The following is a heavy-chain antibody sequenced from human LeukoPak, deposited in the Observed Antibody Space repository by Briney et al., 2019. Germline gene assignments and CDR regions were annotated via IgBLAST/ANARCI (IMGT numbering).Heavy chain of an antibody. CDR1: GGSISSNYY. D-gene: IGHD3-22*01. J-gene: IGHJ4*02. CDR3: ARLGYYDSSGYYYY. V-gene: IGHV4-39*01. CDR2: IHYGGST. Sequence: SDTLSLTCTVSGGSISSNYYWGWIRQPPGKGLEWIGSIHYGGSTYYNPSLKSRVTIFVDTSKNQFSLKLSSVTATDTAVYYCARLGYYDSSGYYYYWGQGTLVTVSS.